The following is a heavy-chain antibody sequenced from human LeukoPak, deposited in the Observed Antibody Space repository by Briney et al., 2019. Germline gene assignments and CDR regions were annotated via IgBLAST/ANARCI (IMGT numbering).Heavy chain of an antibody. Sequence: GGSLRLSCAASGFTFSSYGMHWVRQAPGKGLEWVGRIKSKTDGGTTDYAAPVKGRFTISRDDSKNTLYLQMNSLKTEDTAVYYCTTEGGGCSSTSCPGEYYYYGMDVWGQGTTVTVSS. D-gene: IGHD2-2*01. V-gene: IGHV3-15*01. CDR2: IKSKTDGGTT. CDR1: GFTFSSYG. CDR3: TTEGGGCSSTSCPGEYYYYGMDV. J-gene: IGHJ6*02.